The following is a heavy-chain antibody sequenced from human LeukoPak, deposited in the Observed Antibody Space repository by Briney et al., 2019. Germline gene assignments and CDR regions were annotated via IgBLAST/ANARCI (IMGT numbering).Heavy chain of an antibody. J-gene: IGHJ4*02. Sequence: GGSLRLSCAASGFIFSNNGMHCVRQAPGKGLEWVAFIRYDGSNKYYADSVKGRFTISRDNSKNTLYLQMNSLRAEDSAVYYCAKDPRSSYYDSSGYCDYWGQGTPVTVSS. D-gene: IGHD3-22*01. CDR3: AKDPRSSYYDSSGYCDY. V-gene: IGHV3-30*02. CDR2: IRYDGSNK. CDR1: GFIFSNNG.